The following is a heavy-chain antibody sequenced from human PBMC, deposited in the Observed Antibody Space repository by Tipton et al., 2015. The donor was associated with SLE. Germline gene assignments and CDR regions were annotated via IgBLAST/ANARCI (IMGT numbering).Heavy chain of an antibody. Sequence: TLSLTCTVSGGSVSSGGYYWSWIRQHPGKGLEWIGYIYNTVNTYYNPSLTSRVTISDDTSKNQFSLTLSSVTAADTAIYYCARFGRSSAMDWFDRWCQGTLVTVSS. J-gene: IGHJ5*02. V-gene: IGHV4-31*03. CDR2: IYNTVNT. CDR1: GGSVSSGGYY. D-gene: IGHD2-2*01. CDR3: ARFGRSSAMDWFDR.